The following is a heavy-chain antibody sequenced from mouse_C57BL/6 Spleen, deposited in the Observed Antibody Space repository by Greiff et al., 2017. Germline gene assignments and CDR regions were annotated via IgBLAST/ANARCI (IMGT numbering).Heavy chain of an antibody. CDR1: GYTFTSYW. J-gene: IGHJ3*01. CDR3: AREDGREGAWFAY. D-gene: IGHD1-1*02. V-gene: IGHV1-64*01. CDR2: IHPNSGST. Sequence: QVQLQQPGAELVKPGASVKLSCKASGYTFTSYWMHWVKQRPGQGLEWIGMIHPNSGSTNYNEKFKSKATLTVDKSSSTAYMQLSSLTSEDSAVYYGAREDGREGAWFAYWGQGTLVTVSA.